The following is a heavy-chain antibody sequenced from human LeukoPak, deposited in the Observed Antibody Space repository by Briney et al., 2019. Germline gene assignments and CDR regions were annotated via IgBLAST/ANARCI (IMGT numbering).Heavy chain of an antibody. V-gene: IGHV3-30*02. CDR2: MRFDGGTQ. D-gene: IGHD5-12*01. CDR1: GFTFSSYG. J-gene: IGHJ4*02. Sequence: GGPLRLSCAASGFTFSSYGMHWVRQAPGRGLEGVAFMRFDGGTQYYAHSGRGRFPIPREDSENKLYVHINSLGAEYKAEYYCSTVGRHAYSGYDRVALLAYWGQGTLVTVSA. CDR3: STVGRHAYSGYDRVALLAY.